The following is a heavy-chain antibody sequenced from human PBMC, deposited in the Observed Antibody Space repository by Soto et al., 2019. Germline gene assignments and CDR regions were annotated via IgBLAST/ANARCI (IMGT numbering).Heavy chain of an antibody. CDR1: GYTFSDYG. Sequence: QVQLVQSGAEVKKPGASVRVSCKSSGYTFSDYGITWVRQAPGQGLEWMGWISGYNGNTKNAQRLKSRLTLTADTFKSTASMDLRSMTSDDTAMYYCARAGQSENLPLGYCLGGCCYAWCQGTMVIVSS. V-gene: IGHV1-18*01. D-gene: IGHD2-15*01. CDR3: ARAGQSENLPLGYCLGGCCYA. J-gene: IGHJ5*02. CDR2: ISGYNGNT.